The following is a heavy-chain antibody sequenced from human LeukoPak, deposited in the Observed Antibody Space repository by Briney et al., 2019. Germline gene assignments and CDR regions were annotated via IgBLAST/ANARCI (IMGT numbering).Heavy chain of an antibody. V-gene: IGHV3-23*01. CDR3: AKDGSAGWDWYFDL. CDR1: GFTFSSYW. Sequence: GGSLRLSCAASGFTFSSYWMSWVRQAPGKGLEWVSAISGSGGSTYYADSVKGRFTISRDNSKNTLYLQMNSLRAEDTAVYYCAKDGSAGWDWYFDLWGRGTLVTASS. D-gene: IGHD1-26*01. CDR2: ISGSGGST. J-gene: IGHJ2*01.